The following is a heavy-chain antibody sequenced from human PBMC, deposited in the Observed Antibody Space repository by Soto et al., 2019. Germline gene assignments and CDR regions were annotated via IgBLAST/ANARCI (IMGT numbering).Heavy chain of an antibody. CDR1: GFTFSSYA. J-gene: IGHJ6*03. CDR3: AKTAMVEDYYYYYMDV. V-gene: IGHV3-23*01. CDR2: ISGSGGST. D-gene: IGHD5-18*01. Sequence: GSLRLSCAASGFTFSSYAMSWVRQAPGKGLEWVSAISGSGGSTYYADSVKGRFTISRDNSKNTLYLQMNSLRAEDTAVYYCAKTAMVEDYYYYYMDVWGKGTTVTVSS.